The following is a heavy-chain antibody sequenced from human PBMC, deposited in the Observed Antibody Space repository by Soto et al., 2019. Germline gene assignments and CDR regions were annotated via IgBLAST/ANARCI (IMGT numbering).Heavy chain of an antibody. Sequence: GSLRLSCGASGFTFSDYAMSWVRQAPGKGLEWVSAMTGSSGSTYYAASVRGRFSISRDNSKNTLYLQMSSLRPEDTAIYYCAKDQYYYDTSGYYQGTEAFDIWGQGTKVTVSS. V-gene: IGHV3-23*01. CDR2: MTGSSGST. CDR1: GFTFSDYA. J-gene: IGHJ3*02. CDR3: AKDQYYYDTSGYYQGTEAFDI. D-gene: IGHD3-22*01.